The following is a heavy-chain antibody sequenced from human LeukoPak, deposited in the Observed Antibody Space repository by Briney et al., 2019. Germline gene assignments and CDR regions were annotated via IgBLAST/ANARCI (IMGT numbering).Heavy chain of an antibody. CDR1: GGSFSGYY. V-gene: IGHV4-34*01. CDR3: ARALKDFWSGYSRAYFDY. CDR2: INHSGST. D-gene: IGHD3-3*01. Sequence: SETLSLTCAVYGGSFSGYYWSWIRQPPGKGLEWIGEINHSGSTNYNPSLKSPVTISVDTSKNQFSLKLSSVTAADTAVYYCARALKDFWSGYSRAYFDYWGQGTLVTVSS. J-gene: IGHJ4*02.